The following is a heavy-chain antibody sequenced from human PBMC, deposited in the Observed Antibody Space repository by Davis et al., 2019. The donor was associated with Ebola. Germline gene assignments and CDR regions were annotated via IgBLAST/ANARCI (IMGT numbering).Heavy chain of an antibody. CDR1: GYTFTSYG. CDR2: ISAYNGHT. CDR3: ARDISSRSPEGYFDY. V-gene: IGHV1-18*01. J-gene: IGHJ4*02. D-gene: IGHD1-14*01. Sequence: ASVKVSCKASGYTFTSYGISWVRQAPGQGLEWMGWISAYNGHTKHAQKFQDRVTMITDTSTSTAYMELSSLRSDDTAIYYCARDISSRSPEGYFDYWGQGTLVTVSS.